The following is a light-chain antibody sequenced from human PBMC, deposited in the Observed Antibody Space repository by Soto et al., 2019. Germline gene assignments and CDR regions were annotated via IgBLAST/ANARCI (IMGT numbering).Light chain of an antibody. V-gene: IGKV3-20*01. Sequence: EIVLTQSPGTLSLSPGERATLSCRASQSVRSSYLAWYQQKLGQAPRLLIYGVSNRATGIPDRFSGSGSGTDFTLTLSRLESEGFAVYYCQQYGTSPRTFGQGTKVEI. J-gene: IGKJ1*01. CDR3: QQYGTSPRT. CDR2: GVS. CDR1: QSVRSSY.